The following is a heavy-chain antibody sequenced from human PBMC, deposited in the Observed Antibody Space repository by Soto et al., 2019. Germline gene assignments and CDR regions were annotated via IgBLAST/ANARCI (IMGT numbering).Heavy chain of an antibody. CDR3: ARDYGDYDYWFDP. CDR2: INAGNGNT. V-gene: IGHV1-3*01. D-gene: IGHD4-17*01. J-gene: IGHJ5*02. CDR1: GYTFTSYA. Sequence: ASVKVSCKASGYTFTSYAMHWVRQAPGQRLEWMGWINAGNGNTKYSQKFQGRVTITRDTSASTAYMELSSLRSEDTAVYYCARDYGDYDYWFDPWGQGTLVTVSS.